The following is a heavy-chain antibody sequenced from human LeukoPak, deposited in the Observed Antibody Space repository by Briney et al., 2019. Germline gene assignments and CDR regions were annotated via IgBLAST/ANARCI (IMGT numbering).Heavy chain of an antibody. D-gene: IGHD3-16*01. Sequence: PGGSLRLSCAASGFTVSSNYMSWVRQAPGKGLEWVSVIYSGGSTYYADSVKGRFTISRDNSKNTLYLQMNSLRAEDTAVYYCARDAVVGPEGQGGIDYWGQGTLVTVSS. CDR1: GFTVSSNY. CDR2: IYSGGST. CDR3: ARDAVVGPEGQGGIDY. V-gene: IGHV3-53*01. J-gene: IGHJ4*02.